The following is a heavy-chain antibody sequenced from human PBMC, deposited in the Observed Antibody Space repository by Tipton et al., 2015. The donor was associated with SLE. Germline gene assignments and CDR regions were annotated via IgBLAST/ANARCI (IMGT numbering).Heavy chain of an antibody. J-gene: IGHJ2*01. V-gene: IGHV3-53*05. CDR1: EFTVSSNY. CDR3: ARDRLAHGYFDL. Sequence: SLRLSCAASEFTVSSNYMNWVRQAPGKGLEWVSVLYSGGSTYYADSVKGRFPISRDNSKNTLYRQMNSRRTEYTAGYYCARDRLAHGYFDLGGRGTRVTVSS. CDR2: LYSGGST. D-gene: IGHD4-11*01.